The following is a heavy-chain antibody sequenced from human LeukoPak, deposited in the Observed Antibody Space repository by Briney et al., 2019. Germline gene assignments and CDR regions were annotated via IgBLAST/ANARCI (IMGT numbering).Heavy chain of an antibody. D-gene: IGHD6-13*01. V-gene: IGHV3-23*01. CDR1: GFTFSSYA. CDR3: AKARIAAAGTGAFDV. Sequence: GGSLRLSCAASGFTFSSYAMTWVRQAPGKGLEWVSAFSATDGSAQYAESVKGRFTISRDNSKNRLYLQMNSLRAEDAAVYYCAKARIAAAGTGAFDVWGQGTMVTVSS. CDR2: FSATDGSA. J-gene: IGHJ3*01.